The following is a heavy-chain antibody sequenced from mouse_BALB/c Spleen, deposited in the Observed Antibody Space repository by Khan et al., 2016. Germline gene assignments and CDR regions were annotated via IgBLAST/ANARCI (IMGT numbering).Heavy chain of an antibody. D-gene: IGHD1-1*01. CDR3: VTFRRFYAMDY. Sequence: EVKLLESGPGLVKPSQSLSLTCSVTGYSITSGYYWNWIRQFPGNKLEWMGYISYAGSNNYNPSLKNRISITRDTSKNQFFLKLQSVSSEDTSTYSCVTFRRFYAMDYWGQGTSVTVSS. CDR2: ISYAGSN. J-gene: IGHJ4*01. V-gene: IGHV3-6*02. CDR1: GYSITSGYY.